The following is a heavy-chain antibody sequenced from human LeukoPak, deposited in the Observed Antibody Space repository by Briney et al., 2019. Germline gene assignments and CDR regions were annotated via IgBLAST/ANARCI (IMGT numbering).Heavy chain of an antibody. D-gene: IGHD6-13*01. CDR1: GYRFASYW. J-gene: IGHJ5*02. Sequence: GESLKISCKGSGYRFASYWIGWVRQMPGKGLEWMGMIYPGDSDTRYSPSFQGQVTISAGKSISTAYLQWGSLKASDTAMYYCARGYTSSCPDLWGQGTLVTVSS. CDR2: IYPGDSDT. CDR3: ARGYTSSCPDL. V-gene: IGHV5-51*01.